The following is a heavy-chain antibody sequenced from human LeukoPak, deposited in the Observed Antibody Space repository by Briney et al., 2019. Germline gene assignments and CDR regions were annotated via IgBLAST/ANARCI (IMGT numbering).Heavy chain of an antibody. CDR1: GGSISSYY. CDR3: ARGGVTMIS. J-gene: IGHJ4*02. V-gene: IGHV4-59*01. Sequence: SETLSLTCTVSGGSISSYYWSWIRQPPGKGLEWIGYIYYSGSTNYNPSLKSRVTISVDTSKNQFSLKLSSVTAADTAVYYSARGGVTMISWGQGTLVTVSS. CDR2: IYYSGST. D-gene: IGHD3-22*01.